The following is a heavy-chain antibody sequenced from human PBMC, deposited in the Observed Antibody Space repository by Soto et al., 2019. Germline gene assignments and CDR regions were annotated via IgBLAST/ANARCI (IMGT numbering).Heavy chain of an antibody. J-gene: IGHJ6*02. Sequence: TLSVTCTVSGGSISSGGSYWSWIRQDPGKGLEWSGYIYYSVSTYYNPSLKSRVTISVDTSKNQFSLKLSSVTAADTAVYYCAREGVYYDILTGYPGPYGMDVWAQGTTVT. CDR3: AREGVYYDILTGYPGPYGMDV. V-gene: IGHV4-31*03. CDR2: IYYSVST. CDR1: GGSISSGGSY. D-gene: IGHD3-9*01.